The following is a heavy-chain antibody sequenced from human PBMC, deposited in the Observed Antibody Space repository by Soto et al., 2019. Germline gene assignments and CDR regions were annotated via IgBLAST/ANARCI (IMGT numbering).Heavy chain of an antibody. J-gene: IGHJ4*02. Sequence: GESLKISCATSGFTFRSYGMPWVRQAPGKGLEWLAVISNDGNNKFFADSVKGRLTLSRDNSRNTLYLKINSLRAEDTAVYYCARLDHDYYDRCGQASRGLSFAYGGQGSLVTFSS. CDR3: ARLDHDYYDRCGQASRGLSFAY. CDR2: ISNDGNNK. V-gene: IGHV3-33*05. CDR1: GFTFRSYG. D-gene: IGHD3-22*01.